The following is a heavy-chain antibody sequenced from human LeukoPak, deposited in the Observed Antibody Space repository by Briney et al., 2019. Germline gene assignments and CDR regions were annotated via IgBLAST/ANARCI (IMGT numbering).Heavy chain of an antibody. CDR3: ARSSSESGYYYYGMDV. CDR1: GYTFTSYG. Sequence: ASLKLSCKASGYTFTSYGISWVRQAPGQGLEWIGCISAYNGNRNYAQKLQGRVTMTTDNSTSTAYMELRSLRSDDTAVYYCARSSSESGYYYYGMDVCGQGTTVTVSS. CDR2: ISAYNGNR. J-gene: IGHJ6*02. V-gene: IGHV1-18*01. D-gene: IGHD3-3*01.